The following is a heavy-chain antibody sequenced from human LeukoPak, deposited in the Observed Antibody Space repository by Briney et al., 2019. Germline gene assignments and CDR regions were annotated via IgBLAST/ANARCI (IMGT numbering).Heavy chain of an antibody. CDR3: ARQGTRRISSGWLTDYYYYMDV. CDR1: GGSISSYY. Sequence: SSETLSLTCTVSGGSISSYYWSWIRQPPGKGLEWIGYIYYSGSTNYNPSLKSRVTISVDTSKNQFSLKLSSVTAADTAVYYCARQGTRRISSGWLTDYYYYMDVWGKETTVTVSS. CDR2: IYYSGST. V-gene: IGHV4-59*08. D-gene: IGHD6-19*01. J-gene: IGHJ6*03.